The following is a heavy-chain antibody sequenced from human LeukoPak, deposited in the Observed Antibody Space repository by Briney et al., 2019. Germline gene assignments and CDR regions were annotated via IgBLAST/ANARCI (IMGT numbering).Heavy chain of an antibody. D-gene: IGHD3-10*01. CDR2: IKQDGSEK. CDR3: ARRKVTMVRGVVNYYGMDV. Sequence: GGSLRLSCAASGFTFSSYWMSWVRQAPGKGLERVANIKQDGSEKYYVDSVKGRFTISRDNAKNSLYLQMNSLRAEDTAVYYCARRKVTMVRGVVNYYGMDVWGQGTTVTVSS. V-gene: IGHV3-7*03. CDR1: GFTFSSYW. J-gene: IGHJ6*02.